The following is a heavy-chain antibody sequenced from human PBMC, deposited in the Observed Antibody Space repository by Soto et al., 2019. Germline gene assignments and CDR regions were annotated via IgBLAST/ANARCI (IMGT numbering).Heavy chain of an antibody. Sequence: IQLVQSGAEVKRPGASVKVSCKASGYTFNTFGISWVRQAPGQGLEWMGCISGYNAKRDYSRKLQGRNTLTTDPSTNTSYMELRSLTSDDTAVYYCARGWGNYYGVNDSWGQGTLVTVSS. J-gene: IGHJ4*02. CDR3: ARGWGNYYGVNDS. V-gene: IGHV1-18*01. CDR1: GYTFNTFG. CDR2: ISGYNAKR. D-gene: IGHD3-10*01.